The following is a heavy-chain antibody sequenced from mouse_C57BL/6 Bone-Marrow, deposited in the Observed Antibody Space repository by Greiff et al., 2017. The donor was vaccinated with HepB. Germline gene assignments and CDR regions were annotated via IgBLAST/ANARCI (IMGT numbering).Heavy chain of an antibody. CDR1: GFTFSDYG. CDR3: ARPLLGAMDY. V-gene: IGHV5-17*01. CDR2: ISSGSSTI. J-gene: IGHJ4*01. Sequence: EVQLQESGGGLVKPGGSLKLSCAASGFTFSDYGMHWVRQAPEKGLEWVAYISSGSSTIYYADTVKGRFTISRDNAKNTLFLQMTSLRSEDTAMYYCARPLLGAMDYWGQGTSVTVSS. D-gene: IGHD3-1*01.